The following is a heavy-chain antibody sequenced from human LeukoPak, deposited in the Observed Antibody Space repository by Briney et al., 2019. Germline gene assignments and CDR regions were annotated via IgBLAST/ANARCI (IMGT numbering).Heavy chain of an antibody. D-gene: IGHD6-13*01. J-gene: IGHJ6*02. Sequence: ASVKVSCKASGYTFTSYDINWVRQATGQGLEWMGWINPNSGNTGYAQKFQGRVTMTRNTSISTAYMELSSLRSEDTAVYYCARGSSSSWYRHYYYGMDVWGQGTTVTVSS. CDR3: ARGSSSSWYRHYYYGMDV. CDR2: INPNSGNT. CDR1: GYTFTSYD. V-gene: IGHV1-8*01.